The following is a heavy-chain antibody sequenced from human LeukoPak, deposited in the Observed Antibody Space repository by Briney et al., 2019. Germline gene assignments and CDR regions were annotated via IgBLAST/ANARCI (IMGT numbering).Heavy chain of an antibody. CDR3: ARDFQRYSGSPGAFDI. D-gene: IGHD1-26*01. Sequence: GGSLRLCCAASGFTFSSYSMNWVRQAPGKALEWVSYICSSSSYIYYADSVKGRFTISRDNAKNSLYPQMNSLRAEDTAVYYCARDFQRYSGSPGAFDIWGQGTMVTVSS. CDR1: GFTFSSYS. V-gene: IGHV3-21*05. J-gene: IGHJ3*02. CDR2: ICSSSSYI.